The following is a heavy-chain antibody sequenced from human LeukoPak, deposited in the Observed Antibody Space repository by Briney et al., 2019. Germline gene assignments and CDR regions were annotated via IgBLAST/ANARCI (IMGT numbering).Heavy chain of an antibody. Sequence: GGSLRLSCAASGFTFSSYAMSWVRQAPGKGLEWVSAISGSGGSTYYADSVKGRFTISRDSSKNTLYLQMNSLRAEDTAVYYCAKVSMDYSLYAMDAWGQGTTVTVSS. D-gene: IGHD2-21*01. V-gene: IGHV3-23*01. CDR2: ISGSGGST. J-gene: IGHJ6*02. CDR3: AKVSMDYSLYAMDA. CDR1: GFTFSSYA.